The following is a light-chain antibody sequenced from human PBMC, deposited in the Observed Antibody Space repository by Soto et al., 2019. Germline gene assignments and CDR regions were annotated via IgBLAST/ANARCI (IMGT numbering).Light chain of an antibody. CDR2: DVS. J-gene: IGLJ3*02. CDR1: SSDVGGYNY. CDR3: SSYTSSSTYWV. Sequence: QSALTQPASVSGSPGQSITISCTGTSSDVGGYNYVSWYQQHPGKAPKLMIYDVSNRPSGVSNRFSGSKSGNTASLTISGLQAEDEVDYYCSSYTSSSTYWVFGGGTKLTVL. V-gene: IGLV2-14*01.